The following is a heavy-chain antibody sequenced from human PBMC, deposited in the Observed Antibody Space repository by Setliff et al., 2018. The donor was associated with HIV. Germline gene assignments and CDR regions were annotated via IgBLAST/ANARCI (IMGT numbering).Heavy chain of an antibody. CDR2: ISSSSSTI. CDR3: ARASAQLWLRYFDY. J-gene: IGHJ4*02. D-gene: IGHD5-18*01. V-gene: IGHV3-48*01. Sequence: PGGSLRLSCAASGFTFSSYSMNWVRQAPGKGLEWVSYISSSSSTIYYADSVEGRFTISRDNAKNSLYLQMNSLRAEDTAVYYCARASAQLWLRYFDYWGQGTLVTVSS. CDR1: GFTFSSYS.